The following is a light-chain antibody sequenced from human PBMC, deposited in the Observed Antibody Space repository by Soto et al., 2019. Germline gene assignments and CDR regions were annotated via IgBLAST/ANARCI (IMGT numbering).Light chain of an antibody. CDR2: EVN. CDR3: ASYRSTFNLV. J-gene: IGLJ2*01. CDR1: DTDIGRHNY. Sequence: QSALTQPASVSGSPGQSVTISCTGTDTDIGRHNYVSWYQQYPDKAPILIIFEVNNRPSGVSDRYSGSKSSNTASLTISELQPEDEAEYHCASYRSTFNLVFGGGTKVTVL. V-gene: IGLV2-14*01.